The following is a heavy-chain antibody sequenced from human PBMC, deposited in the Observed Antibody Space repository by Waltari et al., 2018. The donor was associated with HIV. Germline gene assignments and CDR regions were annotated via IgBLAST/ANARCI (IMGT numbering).Heavy chain of an antibody. CDR3: ASRRASGGDAFDI. Sequence: EVQLVQSGAEVKKPGESLKISCEGSGYTFSSYWSGWVRQMPGKGLERMGIIYPGDSDTRYSPSFQGQVTISVDKSISTAYLQWSSLKASDTAMYYCASRRASGGDAFDIWGQGTMVTVSS. CDR1: GYTFSSYW. D-gene: IGHD2-15*01. CDR2: IYPGDSDT. J-gene: IGHJ3*02. V-gene: IGHV5-51*01.